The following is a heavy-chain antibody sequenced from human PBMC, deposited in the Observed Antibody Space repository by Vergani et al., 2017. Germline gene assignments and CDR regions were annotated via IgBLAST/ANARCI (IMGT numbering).Heavy chain of an antibody. CDR2: IIPILGTA. V-gene: IGHV1-69*13. Sequence: QVQLVQSGAEVKKPGSSVKVSCKASGGTFSSYAISWVRQAPGQGLEWMGRIIPILGTANYAQKFQGRVTITADESTSSAYMELSSLRSEDTAVYYCARDRGYCSGGSCYSGYYYYYGMDVWGQGTTVTVSS. CDR1: GGTFSSYA. J-gene: IGHJ6*02. D-gene: IGHD2-15*01. CDR3: ARDRGYCSGGSCYSGYYYYYGMDV.